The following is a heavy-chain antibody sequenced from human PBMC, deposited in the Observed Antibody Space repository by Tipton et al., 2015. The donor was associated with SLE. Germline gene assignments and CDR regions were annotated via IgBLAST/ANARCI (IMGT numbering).Heavy chain of an antibody. CDR2: IYYSGHT. Sequence: TLSLTCTVSGGSISSYYWSWIRQSPGKGLEWIGYIYYSGHTHFNPSLKSRVTISLDTSKTQFSLKLSSVTAADTAVYYCARDSKCGGECHDSWGQGTLVTVSS. CDR3: ARDSKCGGECHDS. V-gene: IGHV4-59*01. D-gene: IGHD2-21*01. J-gene: IGHJ4*02. CDR1: GGSISSYY.